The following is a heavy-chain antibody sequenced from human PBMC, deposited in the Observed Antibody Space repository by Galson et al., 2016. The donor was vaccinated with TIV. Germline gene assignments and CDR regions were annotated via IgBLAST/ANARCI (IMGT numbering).Heavy chain of an antibody. CDR2: TYYRSKWYN. Sequence: CAISGDSVSSNSAAWNWIRQSPSRGLEWLGRTYYRSKWYNDYALSVKSRITTNPDTSKNQFSLQLNSVTPEDTAVYYCARATPSVFGIIMTLDSWGQGTLVTVSS. CDR1: GDSVSSNSAA. D-gene: IGHD3-16*01. CDR3: ARATPSVFGIIMTLDS. V-gene: IGHV6-1*01. J-gene: IGHJ4*02.